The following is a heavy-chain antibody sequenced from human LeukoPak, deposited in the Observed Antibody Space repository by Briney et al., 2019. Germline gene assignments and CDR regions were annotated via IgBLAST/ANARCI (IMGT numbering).Heavy chain of an antibody. D-gene: IGHD6-19*01. J-gene: IGHJ4*02. CDR2: ISGSGDST. CDR1: GFTFSNYA. V-gene: IGHV3-23*01. Sequence: GGSLRLSCAASGFTFSNYAMSWVRQAPGKGLEWVSAISGSGDSTFYTDSVKGRFTISRDNSKNTLYLQMQSLRAEDTAVYYCAKDSVVVAGLVNYFDSWGQGTLVTVSS. CDR3: AKDSVVVAGLVNYFDS.